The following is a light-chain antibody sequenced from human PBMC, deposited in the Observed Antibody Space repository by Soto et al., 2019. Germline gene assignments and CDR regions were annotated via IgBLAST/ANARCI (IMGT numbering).Light chain of an antibody. V-gene: IGLV2-14*01. Sequence: HSVLTQPASVSGSPGQSITISCTGTSSDIGAYNYVSWYQHHPGKAPKFMMYEVSYRPSGVSNRFSGSKSGNTASLTISGLQAEDEADYYCSSYTSTSTVLFGGGTKVTVL. CDR1: SSDIGAYNY. CDR3: SSYTSTSTVL. J-gene: IGLJ2*01. CDR2: EVS.